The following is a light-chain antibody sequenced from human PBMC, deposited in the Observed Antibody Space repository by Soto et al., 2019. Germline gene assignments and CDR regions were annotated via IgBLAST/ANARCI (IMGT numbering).Light chain of an antibody. CDR2: AAS. Sequence: DIQMTQSPSSLSASVGDRVTITCRASHSISSYLHWYHQKPGKAPNLLIYAASSLQTGVPSRFSGSGSGTDFTLTISGLQPEDAATYYCQQFDDYPFTFGPGTKVDIK. CDR1: HSISSY. J-gene: IGKJ3*01. V-gene: IGKV1-39*01. CDR3: QQFDDYPFT.